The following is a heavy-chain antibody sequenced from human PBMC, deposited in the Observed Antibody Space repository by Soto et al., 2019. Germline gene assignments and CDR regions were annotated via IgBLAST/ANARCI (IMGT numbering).Heavy chain of an antibody. Sequence: EVQLLESGGGLVQPGGSLRLSCGASGFNFRLYPMAWVRQAPGKGLEWVSSISGSGGSTFYADSVKGRFTISRDNSKNTLYLQMDTLRAGDSAVYYCATAHTFRFYYFTGGDYWGQGTLVTVSS. D-gene: IGHD3-22*01. CDR2: ISGSGGST. CDR1: GFNFRLYP. J-gene: IGHJ4*02. V-gene: IGHV3-23*01. CDR3: ATAHTFRFYYFTGGDY.